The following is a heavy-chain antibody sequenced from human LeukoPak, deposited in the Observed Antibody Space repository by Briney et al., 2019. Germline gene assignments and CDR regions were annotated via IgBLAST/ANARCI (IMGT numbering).Heavy chain of an antibody. CDR2: ISSSGSII. J-gene: IGHJ4*02. CDR1: GFTFSSYE. V-gene: IGHV3-48*03. CDR3: AKDESSGYYYFDH. D-gene: IGHD3-22*01. Sequence: SGGSLRLSCAASGFTFSSYEMNWVRQAPGKGLEWVSYISSSGSIIYYADSVKGRFTISRDNSKNTLYLQMNSLRAEDTAVYYCAKDESSGYYYFDHWGQGTLVTVSS.